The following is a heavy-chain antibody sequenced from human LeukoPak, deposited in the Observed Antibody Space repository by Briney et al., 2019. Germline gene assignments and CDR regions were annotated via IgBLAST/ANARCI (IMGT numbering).Heavy chain of an antibody. CDR2: IWYDGSHK. D-gene: IGHD1-26*01. J-gene: IGHJ5*02. CDR1: GFTFRNYG. CDR3: AKVGGSFDYNWFDP. V-gene: IGHV3-33*06. Sequence: GGSLRLSCATSGFTFRNYGMHWVRQAPGKGLEWVAVIWYDGSHKYYADSVKGRFTLSRDNSKNTLYLQMNSLRAAEDTAVYYCAKVGGSFDYNWFDPWGQGTLVTVSS.